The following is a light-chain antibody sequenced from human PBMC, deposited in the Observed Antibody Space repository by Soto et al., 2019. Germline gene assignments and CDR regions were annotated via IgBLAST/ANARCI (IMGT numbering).Light chain of an antibody. V-gene: IGKV3-20*01. Sequence: EIVLTQSPGTLSLSPGERATLSCRASQSVSSSYLAWYQQKPGQAPRLLLSGTSSRATGIPDRFSGSGSGTDFTLTISRLEPEDFAVYYCQQFVASPWTFGQGPKVEIK. CDR3: QQFVASPWT. CDR2: GTS. CDR1: QSVSSSY. J-gene: IGKJ1*01.